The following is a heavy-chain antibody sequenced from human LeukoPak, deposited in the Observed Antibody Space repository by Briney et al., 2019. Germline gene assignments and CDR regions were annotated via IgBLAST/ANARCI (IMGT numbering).Heavy chain of an antibody. J-gene: IGHJ2*01. CDR2: ISYDGGNK. Sequence: PGGSLRLSCAASGFTFSTYDMHWVRQAPGKGLERVAGISYDGGNKYYADSVKGRFTISRDNSKNTLYLQMNSLRTEDTAVYYCARASTGAAVNWFFDLWGRGTLVTVSS. CDR3: ARASTGAAVNWFFDL. CDR1: GFTFSTYD. D-gene: IGHD2-15*01. V-gene: IGHV3-30-3*01.